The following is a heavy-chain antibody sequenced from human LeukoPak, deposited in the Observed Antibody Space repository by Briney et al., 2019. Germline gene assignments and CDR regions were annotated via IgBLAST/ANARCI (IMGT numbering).Heavy chain of an antibody. CDR3: ARETPSGYYFDY. J-gene: IGHJ4*02. Sequence: GGSLRLSCAASGFTFSDYYMSWIRQAPGKGLEWVSYISSSGNTLYYADSVKGRFTISRDNAKNSLYLQMNSLRAEDTAVYYCARETPSGYYFDYWGQGTLVTVSS. D-gene: IGHD3-10*01. CDR1: GFTFSDYY. CDR2: ISSSGNTL. V-gene: IGHV3-11*04.